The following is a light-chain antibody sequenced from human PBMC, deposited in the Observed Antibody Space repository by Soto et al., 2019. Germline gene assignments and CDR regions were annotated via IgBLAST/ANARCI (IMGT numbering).Light chain of an antibody. V-gene: IGKV1-5*03. CDR1: QTISSW. CDR3: QHYNSYSEA. J-gene: IGKJ1*01. Sequence: DIQMTQSPSTLSGSVGDRVTITCRASQTISSWLAWYQQKPGKAPKLLIYQASTLNSGVPSRFSGSGSRTEFTLTISSLQPDDFATYYCQHYNSYSEAFGQGTKVELK. CDR2: QAS.